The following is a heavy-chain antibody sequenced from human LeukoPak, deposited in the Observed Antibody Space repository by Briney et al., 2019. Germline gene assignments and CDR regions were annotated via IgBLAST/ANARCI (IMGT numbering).Heavy chain of an antibody. V-gene: IGHV3-23*01. Sequence: RPGGSLRLSCATSGFPFETNAMGWVRQAPGKGLEWVATIGNTETFYADSVTGRFTISRDNSENTVNLQMNRLRVEDTAIYYCAKDWIQFNRVFDCFDSWGQGTLVTVSS. D-gene: IGHD5-18*01. CDR2: IGNTET. CDR1: GFPFETNA. J-gene: IGHJ4*02. CDR3: AKDWIQFNRVFDCFDS.